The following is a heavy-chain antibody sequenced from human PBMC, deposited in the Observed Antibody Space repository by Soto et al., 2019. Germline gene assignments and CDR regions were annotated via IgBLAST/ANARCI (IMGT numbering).Heavy chain of an antibody. D-gene: IGHD3-16*01. J-gene: IGHJ4*02. CDR2: ISHYNGNT. V-gene: IGHV1-18*04. CDR3: ARDFGIDSSAPGEVFDY. CDR1: GYFCTSYG. Sequence: QVQLVQAGGEVVQPGAEVKVSCKDSGYFCTSYGITWVRQAPGQGLQWMRWISHYNGNTKYAQSVQGRVTMTTDTSTYTASMELRRLRSDGPAVYDCARDFGIDSSAPGEVFDYWGQGTMVTVSS.